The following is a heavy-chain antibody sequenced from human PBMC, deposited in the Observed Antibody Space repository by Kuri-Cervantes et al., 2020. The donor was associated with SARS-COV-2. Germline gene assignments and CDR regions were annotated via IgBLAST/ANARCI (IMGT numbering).Heavy chain of an antibody. V-gene: IGHV3-21*01. Sequence: GGSLRLSCAASRFTFNTYRMNWVRQAPGKGLEWVSSISSSSSYIYYADSVQGRFTISRDNAKNSLYLQMNSLRAEDTAVYYCARDPGGVFLRGIMILSAHWFDTWGQGTLVTVSS. CDR1: RFTFNTYR. CDR2: ISSSSSYI. CDR3: ARDPGGVFLRGIMILSAHWFDT. D-gene: IGHD3-9*01. J-gene: IGHJ5*02.